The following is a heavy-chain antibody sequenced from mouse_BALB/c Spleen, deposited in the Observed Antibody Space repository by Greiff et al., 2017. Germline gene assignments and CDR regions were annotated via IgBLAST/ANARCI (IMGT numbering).Heavy chain of an antibody. CDR2: IYPGDGDT. CDR1: GYAFSSYW. Sequence: VQLQESGAELVRPGSSVKISCKASGYAFSSYWMNWVKQRPGQGLEWIGQIYPGDGDTNYNGKFKGKATLTADKSSSTAYMQLSSLTSEDSAVYFCASSRYGRAWFAYWGQGTLVTVSA. D-gene: IGHD1-1*01. CDR3: ASSRYGRAWFAY. V-gene: IGHV1-80*01. J-gene: IGHJ3*01.